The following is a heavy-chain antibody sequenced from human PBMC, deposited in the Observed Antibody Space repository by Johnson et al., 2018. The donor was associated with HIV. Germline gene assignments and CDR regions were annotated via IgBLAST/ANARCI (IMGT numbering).Heavy chain of an antibody. V-gene: IGHV3-30-3*01. CDR3: AKDLWVTITGTKGQPDAFEI. CDR1: GFTFSSYA. D-gene: IGHD1-7*01. Sequence: VQLVESGGGVVQPGRSLRLSCAASGFTFSSYAMHWVRQAPGKGLEWVAVISYDGSNKYYADSVKGRFTISRDNSKNTLYLQMNSLRAEDTAVYYCAKDLWVTITGTKGQPDAFEIWGQGTMVTVSS. CDR2: ISYDGSNK. J-gene: IGHJ3*02.